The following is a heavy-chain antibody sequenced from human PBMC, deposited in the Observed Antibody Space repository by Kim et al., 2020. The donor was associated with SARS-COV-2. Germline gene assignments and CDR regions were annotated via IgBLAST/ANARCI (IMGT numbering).Heavy chain of an antibody. CDR1: GFTFSSSV. Sequence: GGSLRLSCAASGFTFSSSVVNWVRQAPGKGLEWVANIKQGGSEKYYVDSVKGRFTISRDNAKNSVSLQMNSLRAEDTAVYYCVRGKGMDVWGQGTTVTVSS. J-gene: IGHJ6*02. V-gene: IGHV3-7*03. CDR2: IKQGGSEK. CDR3: VRGKGMDV.